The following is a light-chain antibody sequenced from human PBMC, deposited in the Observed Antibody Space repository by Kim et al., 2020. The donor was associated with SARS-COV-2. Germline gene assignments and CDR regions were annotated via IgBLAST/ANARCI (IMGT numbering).Light chain of an antibody. V-gene: IGKV1-33*01. CDR1: QDISNY. J-gene: IGKJ2*01. CDR2: DAS. Sequence: AALVGDRVTITCRASQDISNYLNWYQQKPGKAPKLLIYDASNLETGVPSRFSGSGSGTDFTFTISSLQPEDIATYYCQQYDNRPYTFGQGTSWRS. CDR3: QQYDNRPYT.